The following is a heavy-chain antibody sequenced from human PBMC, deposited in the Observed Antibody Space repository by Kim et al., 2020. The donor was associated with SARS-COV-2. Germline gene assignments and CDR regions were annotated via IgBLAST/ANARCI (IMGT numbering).Heavy chain of an antibody. CDR3: ARTYYYDTNGYYYRHFD. Sequence: GGSLRLSCVASGFTFSSYWMSWVRQAPGKGLEWVANIKQDGSEKYYVDSVKGRFTISRDNAKNSLYLQMNSLRAEDTAAHYCARTYYYDTNGYYYRHFD. V-gene: IGHV3-7*01. D-gene: IGHD3-22*01. J-gene: IGHJ4*01. CDR1: GFTFSSYW. CDR2: IKQDGSEK.